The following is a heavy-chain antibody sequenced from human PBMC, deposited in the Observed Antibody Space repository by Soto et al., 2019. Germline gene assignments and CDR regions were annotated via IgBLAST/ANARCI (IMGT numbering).Heavy chain of an antibody. CDR2: INPNSGGT. J-gene: IGHJ6*02. CDR1: GYTFTGYY. Sequence: VASVKVSCKASGYTFTGYYMHWVRQAPGQGLEWMGWINPNSGGTNYAQKFQGWVTMTRDTSISTAYMELSRLRSDDTAVYYCARGLTTVTTRPPRNYYYGMDVWGQGTTVTVSS. CDR3: ARGLTTVTTRPPRNYYYGMDV. D-gene: IGHD4-4*01. V-gene: IGHV1-2*04.